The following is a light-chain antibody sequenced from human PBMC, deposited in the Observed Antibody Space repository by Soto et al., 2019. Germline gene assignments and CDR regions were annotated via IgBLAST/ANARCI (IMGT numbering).Light chain of an antibody. CDR2: RAS. CDR1: QSISNN. V-gene: IGKV3-15*01. Sequence: IVMTQSPATLSGSPGERATLSCRASQSISNNLAWYQQKPGQAPRLLIYRASTRATGIPVRFSGSGSGTDFTLTISSLQSEDFAVYYCQHYNNWPPWTFGQGPKVEI. CDR3: QHYNNWPPWT. J-gene: IGKJ1*01.